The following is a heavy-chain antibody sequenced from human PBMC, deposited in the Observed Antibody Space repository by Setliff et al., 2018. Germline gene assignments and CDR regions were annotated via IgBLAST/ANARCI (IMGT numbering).Heavy chain of an antibody. J-gene: IGHJ4*02. D-gene: IGHD3-22*01. Sequence: GGSLRLSCAASGLTFSTYWMSWVRQAPGKGLEWAANINQDGSQKYYVGSVRGRFTISRDNAKSSLYRQMNSLRGEDTAMYYCARDDGILYDSSGYPDYWGQGTLVTVSS. CDR3: ARDDGILYDSSGYPDY. CDR2: INQDGSQK. CDR1: GLTFSTYW. V-gene: IGHV3-7*01.